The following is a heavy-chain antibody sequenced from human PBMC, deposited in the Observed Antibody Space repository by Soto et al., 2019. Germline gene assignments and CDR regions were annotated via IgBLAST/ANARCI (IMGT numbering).Heavy chain of an antibody. CDR1: GGTFSSYA. J-gene: IGHJ4*02. D-gene: IGHD2-21*02. V-gene: IGHV1-69*01. CDR3: AREGLSAQAFDY. Sequence: QVQLVQSGAEVKKPGSSVKVSCKASGGTFSSYAISWLRQAPGQGLEWMGGIIPICGTANYAQKFQGRVTITADESTSTAYMELSSLRSEDTAVYYCAREGLSAQAFDYWGQGTLVTVSS. CDR2: IIPICGTA.